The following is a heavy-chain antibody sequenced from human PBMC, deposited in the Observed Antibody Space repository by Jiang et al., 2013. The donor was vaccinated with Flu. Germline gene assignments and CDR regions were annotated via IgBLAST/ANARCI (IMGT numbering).Heavy chain of an antibody. D-gene: IGHD1-7*01. CDR2: ISPSGDST. J-gene: IGHJ3*02. CDR3: ARVDRENYRGGAFDI. CDR1: GYTFTSYY. V-gene: IGHV1-46*01. Sequence: SGAEVKQPGATVKVSCKASGYTFTSYYMHWVRQAPGQGLEWMGIISPSGDSTAYGEKFQGRVTMTRDTSTSTAYMELSSLRSDDTAVYYCARVDRENYRGGAFDIWGQGTMVTVSS.